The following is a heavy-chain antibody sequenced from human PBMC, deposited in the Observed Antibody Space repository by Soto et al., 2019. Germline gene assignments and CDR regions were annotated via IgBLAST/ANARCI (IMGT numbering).Heavy chain of an antibody. CDR2: ISGSGGST. CDR1: GFTFSSYS. CDR3: AKVHPDVAGTYWFDP. V-gene: IGHV3-23*01. Sequence: PGGALRLSCAASGFTFSSYSMSWVRQAPGKGLEWVSAISGSGGSTYYADSVKGRFTISRDNSKNTPYLQMNSLRAEDTAVYYCAKVHPDVAGTYWFDPWGQGTLVTVSS. J-gene: IGHJ5*02. D-gene: IGHD6-19*01.